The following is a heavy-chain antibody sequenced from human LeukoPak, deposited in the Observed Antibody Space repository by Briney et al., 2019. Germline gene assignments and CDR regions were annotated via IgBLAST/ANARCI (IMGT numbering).Heavy chain of an antibody. CDR3: ARGIVGPTFDY. CDR1: GGSISSGDYY. J-gene: IGHJ4*02. CDR2: IYYSGST. Sequence: PSETLSLTCTVSGGSISSGDYYWSWIRQPPGKGLEWIGYIYYSGSTYYNPSLKSRVTISIDTSKNQLSLKLSSVTVADTAVYYCARGIVGPTFDYWGQGTLVTVSS. D-gene: IGHD1-26*01. V-gene: IGHV4-30-4*01.